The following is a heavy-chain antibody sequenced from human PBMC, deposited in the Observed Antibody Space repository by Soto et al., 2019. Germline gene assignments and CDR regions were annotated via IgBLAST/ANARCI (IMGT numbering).Heavy chain of an antibody. CDR2: IVYDGSYK. J-gene: IGHJ4*02. V-gene: IGHV3-30*18. CDR3: AKDAYYYDSGGDFEGGYFDY. CDR1: GFTFKNYG. D-gene: IGHD3-22*01. Sequence: QVQLVESGGGVVQPGRSLRLSCAVSGFTFKNYGMHWVRQAPGKGPEWVAVIVYDGSYKYYADSVQGRFTISRDNSKNTLYMQMNSLRAEDTAVYYCAKDAYYYDSGGDFEGGYFDYWGQGTLVTVSS.